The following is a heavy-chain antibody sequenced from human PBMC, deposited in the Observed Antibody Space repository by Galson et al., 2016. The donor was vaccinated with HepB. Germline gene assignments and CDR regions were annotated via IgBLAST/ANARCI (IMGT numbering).Heavy chain of an antibody. Sequence: SLRLSCAASGFTFNNYAMTWVRQAPGKGLEWVSSITTDGGSTYSADSVKGRFTISRDNSKNTLYLHMRSLRAEDTAMYYCAKDWYSTTCSQGCMDVWGQGTTVTVSS. V-gene: IGHV3-23*01. CDR2: ITTDGGST. CDR1: GFTFNNYA. J-gene: IGHJ6*02. CDR3: AKDWYSTTCSQGCMDV. D-gene: IGHD2/OR15-2a*01.